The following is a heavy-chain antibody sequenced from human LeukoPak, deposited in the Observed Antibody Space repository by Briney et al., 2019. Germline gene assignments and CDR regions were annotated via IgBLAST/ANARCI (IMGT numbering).Heavy chain of an antibody. J-gene: IGHJ6*04. D-gene: IGHD2-2*02. Sequence: SETLSLTCAVYGGSFSGYYWSWIRQPPGKGLEWIGEINHSGSTNYNPSLKSRVNISVDTSKNQFSLKLSSVTAADTAVYYCARAVRGYCSSTSCYRDYYYGMDVWGKGTTVTVSS. CDR3: ARAVRGYCSSTSCYRDYYYGMDV. CDR1: GGSFSGYY. CDR2: INHSGST. V-gene: IGHV4-34*01.